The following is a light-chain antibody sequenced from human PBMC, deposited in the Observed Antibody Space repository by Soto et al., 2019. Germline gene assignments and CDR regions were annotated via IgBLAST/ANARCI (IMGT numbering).Light chain of an antibody. V-gene: IGLV2-18*02. J-gene: IGLJ1*01. Sequence: QSALTQPPSVSGSPGQSVTISSTGTSSDIGSYNRVSWYQQPPGTAPNLMIYEVSNRPSGVPDRFSGSKSGNTASLTISGLQPEDEADYYCNSYTSGNTYVFGTGTKLTVL. CDR2: EVS. CDR3: NSYTSGNTYV. CDR1: SSDIGSYNR.